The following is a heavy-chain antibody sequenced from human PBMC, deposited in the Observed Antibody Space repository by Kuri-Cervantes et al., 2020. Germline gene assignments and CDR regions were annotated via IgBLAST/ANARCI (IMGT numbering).Heavy chain of an antibody. V-gene: IGHV3-53*01. CDR2: IYSGGST. CDR3: AKATGYYYDSSGPYLFDY. Sequence: GGSLRLSCSGSGFTFSNAWMSWVRQAPGKGLEWVSVIYSGGSTYYADSVKGRFTISRDNSKNTLYLQMNSLRAEDTAVYYCAKATGYYYDSSGPYLFDYWGQGTLVTVSS. CDR1: GFTFSNAW. D-gene: IGHD3-22*01. J-gene: IGHJ4*02.